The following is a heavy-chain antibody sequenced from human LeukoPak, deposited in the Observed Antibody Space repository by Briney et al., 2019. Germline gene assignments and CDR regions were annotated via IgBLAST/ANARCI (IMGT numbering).Heavy chain of an antibody. CDR2: IFYNGST. CDR3: ARERAPRRRGSRGVIFHDALDI. D-gene: IGHD3-10*01. Sequence: SETLSLTCSVSGGSISHYYFSGIRQPPGKGLEWLGYIFYNGSTYFNPSLKKRLTMSVDTSQKEFSLKLNSVTAADTAVYYCARERAPRRRGSRGVIFHDALDIWGRGTLVTVSS. J-gene: IGHJ3*02. CDR1: GGSISHYY. V-gene: IGHV4-59*01.